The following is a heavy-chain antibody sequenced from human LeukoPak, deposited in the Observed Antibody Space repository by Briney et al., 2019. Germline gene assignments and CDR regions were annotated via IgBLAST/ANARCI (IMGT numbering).Heavy chain of an antibody. J-gene: IGHJ4*02. Sequence: AGGSLRLSCVVSGFDFSGFSMSWVRQAPGKGLEWVAIMDEYGSDIFYVESVKGRFIISRANARNSLYLQMNNLRAEDTAVYYCARPRGCGSARCNNFDYWGQGTLVTVSS. V-gene: IGHV3-7*01. D-gene: IGHD2-2*01. CDR1: GFDFSGFS. CDR2: MDEYGSDI. CDR3: ARPRGCGSARCNNFDY.